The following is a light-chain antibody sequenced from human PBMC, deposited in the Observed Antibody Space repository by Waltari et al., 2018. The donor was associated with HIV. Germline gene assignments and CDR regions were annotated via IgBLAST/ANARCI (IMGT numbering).Light chain of an antibody. V-gene: IGLV2-11*01. CDR3: CSYAGTYEVV. CDR1: SSDVGAYQY. CDR2: DVS. J-gene: IGLJ2*01. Sequence: QSALTQPRSVSGSPGQSVTIPCTGTSSDVGAYQYVSWYKQHPGKAPKCMIYDVSKRPSGVPDRFSGSKSGNTASLTISGLQADDEAIYYCCSYAGTYEVVFGGGTKLTVL.